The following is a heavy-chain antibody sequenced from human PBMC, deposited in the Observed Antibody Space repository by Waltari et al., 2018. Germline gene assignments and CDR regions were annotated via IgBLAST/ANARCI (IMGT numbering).Heavy chain of an antibody. J-gene: IGHJ3*02. CDR1: GFTFSSYG. V-gene: IGHV3-30*03. CDR2: ISYDGSNK. CDR3: ASGRNYDFWSGTDDAFDI. D-gene: IGHD3-3*01. Sequence: QVQLVESGGGVVQPGRSLRLSCAASGFTFSSYGMHWVRQAPGKGLEWVAVISYDGSNKYYTDSVNGRFTISRYNSKNTLYLQRNSLRAEDTAVYYWASGRNYDFWSGTDDAFDIWGQGTMVTVSS.